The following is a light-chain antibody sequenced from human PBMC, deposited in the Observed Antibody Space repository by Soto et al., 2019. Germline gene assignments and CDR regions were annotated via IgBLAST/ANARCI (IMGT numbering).Light chain of an antibody. CDR3: QQYGSSCT. J-gene: IGKJ1*01. CDR1: QSVSNNY. Sequence: FLLTQSTSTLSLAGWERPTLYWRASQSVSNNYLAWYQQKPGQAPRLLIYGASNRATGIPDRFSGSGSGTDFTLTISRQEPEDVGVYCCQQYGSSCTFGQGTKVDIK. CDR2: GAS. V-gene: IGKV3-20*01.